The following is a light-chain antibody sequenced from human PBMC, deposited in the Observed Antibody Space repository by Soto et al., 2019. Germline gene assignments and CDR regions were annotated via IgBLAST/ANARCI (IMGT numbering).Light chain of an antibody. CDR3: QQYGISPVYT. CDR2: GGS. V-gene: IGKV3-20*01. Sequence: VVLTQSPGTLSLSPGERATLSCRASQSVSSSYLAWYHQKPCQAPRLLLYGGSSRSTGIPDRFSGGGSGTDFPLTISRLEPADVAVYVCHCQQYGISPVYTFGQGTKPQIK. CDR1: QSVSSSY. J-gene: IGKJ2*01.